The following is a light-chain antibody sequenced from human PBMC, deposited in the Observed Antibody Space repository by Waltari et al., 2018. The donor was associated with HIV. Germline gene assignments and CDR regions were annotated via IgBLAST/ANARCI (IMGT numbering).Light chain of an antibody. CDR2: DVN. J-gene: IGLJ1*01. CDR3: CSDTGSYSYNDV. V-gene: IGLV2-11*01. Sequence: QSALTQPLSVSGSPGRSVTITCTGTSSGVGGHTYVYWFQQHPGKGPKLLLYDVNKRSPGFPVRFSGSKSGNTASLTISGLQTEDEADYSCCSDTGSYSYNDVFGTGTKVTVL. CDR1: SSGVGGHTY.